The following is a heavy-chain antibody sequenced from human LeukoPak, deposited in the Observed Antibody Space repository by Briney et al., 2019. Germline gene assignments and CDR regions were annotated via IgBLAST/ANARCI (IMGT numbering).Heavy chain of an antibody. D-gene: IGHD1-26*01. CDR1: GFTFSSYS. J-gene: IGHJ4*02. V-gene: IGHV3-48*01. CDR3: AKVRPPVWELFFDY. CDR2: ISSSSSTI. Sequence: GGSLRLSCAASGFTFSSYSMNWVRQAPGKGLEWVSYISSSSSTIYYADSVKGRFTVSRDNSKNTLYLQMNSLRAEDTAIYYCAKVRPPVWELFFDYWGQGTLVTVSS.